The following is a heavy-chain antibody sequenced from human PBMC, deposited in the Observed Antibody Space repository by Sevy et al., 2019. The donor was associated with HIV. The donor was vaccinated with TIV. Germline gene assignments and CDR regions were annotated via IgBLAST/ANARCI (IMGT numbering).Heavy chain of an antibody. D-gene: IGHD2-2*01. Sequence: SETLSLTCAVYGGSFSGYYWNWIRQSPGKGLEWIGEINLSGSTHYNPSLKSRVTISVDTSKNQFHLRLNSVTAADPAVYYCARAPPVVVVPGAPSWFDPWGQGTLVTVSS. CDR1: GGSFSGYY. J-gene: IGHJ5*02. CDR3: ARAPPVVVVPGAPSWFDP. CDR2: INLSGST. V-gene: IGHV4-34*01.